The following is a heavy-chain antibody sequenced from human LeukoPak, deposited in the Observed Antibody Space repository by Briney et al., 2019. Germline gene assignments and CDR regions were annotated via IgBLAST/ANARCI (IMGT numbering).Heavy chain of an antibody. D-gene: IGHD2-2*01. CDR2: ISYDGSNK. J-gene: IGHJ5*02. CDR3: ARGGLRYCSSTSCRNWFDP. CDR1: GFTFSSYA. Sequence: PGGSLRLSCAASGFTFSSYAMHWVRQAPGKGLEWVAVISYDGSNKYYADSVKGRFTISRDNSKNTLYLQMSSLRAEDTAVYYCARGGLRYCSSTSCRNWFDPWGQGTLVTVSS. V-gene: IGHV3-30*15.